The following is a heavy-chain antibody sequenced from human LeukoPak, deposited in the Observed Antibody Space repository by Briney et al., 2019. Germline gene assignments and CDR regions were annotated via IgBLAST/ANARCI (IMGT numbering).Heavy chain of an antibody. CDR2: IYYSGST. CDR3: ARDLRVRGVIHYYYYGMDV. D-gene: IGHD3-10*01. V-gene: IGHV4-30-4*01. Sequence: SETLSLTCTVSGGSISSGDCYWSWIRQPPGKGLEWIGYIYYSGSTYYNPSLKSRVTISVDTSKNQFSLKLSSVTAADTAVYYCARDLRVRGVIHYYYYGMDVWGKGTTVTVSS. CDR1: GGSISSGDCY. J-gene: IGHJ6*04.